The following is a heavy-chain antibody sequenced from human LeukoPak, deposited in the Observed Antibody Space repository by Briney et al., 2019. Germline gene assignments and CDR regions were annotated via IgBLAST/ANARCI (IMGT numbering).Heavy chain of an antibody. V-gene: IGHV3-33*06. CDR1: GFIFSSYG. CDR2: IWYDGSNE. Sequence: PGRSLRLSCAASGFIFSSYGMHWVRQAPGKGLEWVAVIWYDGSNEYYADSVKGRFTISRDNSKNTLYLQMNSLRAEDTAVYYCAKDPYDFWSGLFDYWGQGTLVTVSS. CDR3: AKDPYDFWSGLFDY. J-gene: IGHJ4*02. D-gene: IGHD3-3*01.